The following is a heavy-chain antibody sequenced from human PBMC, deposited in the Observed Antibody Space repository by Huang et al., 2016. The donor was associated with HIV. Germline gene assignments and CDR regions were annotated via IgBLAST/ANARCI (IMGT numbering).Heavy chain of an antibody. Sequence: QIQLAQSGAEVKKPGASVKVSCKASGYTFTNYDINWVRQASGQGLEWMVWRNPKSGNVGETKKFQGRVAILRNSSINTSYLEVTSLTSEDTAVYYCARGFGINYNHEAFDVWGQGTMVTVSS. V-gene: IGHV1-8*01. CDR1: GYTFTNYD. J-gene: IGHJ3*01. D-gene: IGHD3-10*01. CDR3: ARGFGINYNHEAFDV. CDR2: RNPKSGNV.